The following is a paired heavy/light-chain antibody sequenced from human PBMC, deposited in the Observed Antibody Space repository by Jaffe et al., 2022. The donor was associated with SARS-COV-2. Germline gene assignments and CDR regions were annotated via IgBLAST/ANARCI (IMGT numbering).Light chain of an antibody. CDR1: QSVDNY. Sequence: EIVLTQSPATLSLSPGERATLSCRASQSVDNYLAWYQQKPGQAPRLLIYDASNRATGIPARFSGSGSGTDFTLTISSLEPEDFAVYYCQQRSNWPPTFGQGTKLEIK. CDR3: QQRSNWPPT. J-gene: IGKJ2*01. CDR2: DAS. V-gene: IGKV3-11*01.
Heavy chain of an antibody. CDR2: IWSDGSNK. V-gene: IGHV3-33*01. Sequence: QVRLVESGGGVVQPERSLRLSCAASGFTFTSYGMHWVRQAPGKGLEWVAVIWSDGSNKYYADSVKGRFTISRDISKNTLFLQMNSLRAEDTAVYYCARDQRGGTHSSGWFDPWGQGTLVTVSS. J-gene: IGHJ5*02. CDR3: ARDQRGGTHSSGWFDP. D-gene: IGHD1-26*01. CDR1: GFTFTSYG.